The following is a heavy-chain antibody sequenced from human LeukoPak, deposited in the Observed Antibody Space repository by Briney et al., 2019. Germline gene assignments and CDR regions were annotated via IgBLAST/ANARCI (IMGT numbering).Heavy chain of an antibody. Sequence: GSLRLSCAASGFTFSSYSMNWVRQAPGKGLEWVSSISSSSSYIYYADSVKGRFAISRDNAKNSLYLQMNSLRAEDTAVYYCARAFSASKSCDYWGQGTLVTVSS. D-gene: IGHD6-19*01. CDR3: ARAFSASKSCDY. J-gene: IGHJ4*02. CDR2: ISSSSSYI. V-gene: IGHV3-21*04. CDR1: GFTFSSYS.